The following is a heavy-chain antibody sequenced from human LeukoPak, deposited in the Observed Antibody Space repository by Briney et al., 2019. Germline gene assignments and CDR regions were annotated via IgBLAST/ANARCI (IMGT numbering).Heavy chain of an antibody. D-gene: IGHD3-3*01. Sequence: PSETLSLTCAVYGGSFSGYYWSWIRQPPGKGLEWIGEINHSGSTNYNPSLKSRVTISVDTSKNQLSLKLSSVTAADTAVYYCARGVLRFLEWLGYYYYYMDVWGKGTTVTVS. CDR1: GGSFSGYY. V-gene: IGHV4-34*01. CDR3: ARGVLRFLEWLGYYYYYMDV. J-gene: IGHJ6*03. CDR2: INHSGST.